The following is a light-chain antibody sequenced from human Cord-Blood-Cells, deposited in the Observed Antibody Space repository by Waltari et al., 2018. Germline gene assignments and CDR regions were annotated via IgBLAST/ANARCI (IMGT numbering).Light chain of an antibody. CDR2: EGS. Sequence: QSALTQPASVSGSPGQSITISCTGTSSDVGSYNLVSWYQQHTGKAPKLMIYEGSKRPSGVSNRFSGSKSGNTASLTISGLQAEDEADYYCCSYAGVVFGGGTKLTVL. CDR1: SSDVGSYNL. V-gene: IGLV2-23*01. CDR3: CSYAGVV. J-gene: IGLJ2*01.